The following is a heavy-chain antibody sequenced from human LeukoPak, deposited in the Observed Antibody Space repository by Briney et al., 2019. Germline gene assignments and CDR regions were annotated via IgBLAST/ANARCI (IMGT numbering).Heavy chain of an antibody. D-gene: IGHD3-22*01. CDR1: GFSFSTYG. CDR3: AREEPFRADYDSGGLDY. J-gene: IGHJ4*02. V-gene: IGHV3-33*01. CDR2: IWYDGSNK. Sequence: GGSLRLSCAASGFSFSTYGMHWVRQAPDKGLEWVALIWYDGSNKYYADSVKGRFTISRDNSRNTLFLQMNSLRAEDTAVYYCAREEPFRADYDSGGLDYWGQGTLVTVSS.